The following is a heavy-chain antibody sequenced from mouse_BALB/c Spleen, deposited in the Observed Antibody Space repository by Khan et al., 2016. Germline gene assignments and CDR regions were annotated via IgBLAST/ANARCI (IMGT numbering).Heavy chain of an antibody. J-gene: IGHJ2*01. D-gene: IGHD1-1*01. CDR1: GFNIKDTY. V-gene: IGHV14-3*02. CDR3: ASSYYGSSDYCDD. Sequence: VQLKQSGAELVKPGASVKLSCTASGFNIKDTYMHWVKQRPEQGLEWIGRIDPANGNTKYDPKFQGKATITADTSSNTAYLQLSSLTSEDTAVYYCASSYYGSSDYCDDWGEGTTLTVAS. CDR2: IDPANGNT.